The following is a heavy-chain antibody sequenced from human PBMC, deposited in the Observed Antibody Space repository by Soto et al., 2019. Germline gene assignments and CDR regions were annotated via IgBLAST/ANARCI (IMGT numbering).Heavy chain of an antibody. J-gene: IGHJ5*02. CDR3: ARDRLRGYDSSGFCS. Sequence: QVQLVQSGAELRKPGASVKVSCKASGYSFSSYGINWVRQAPGQGLEWMGWINTYNGNRNYAQKFEDRVTMTTATSTNTVYMELRRLKSADTAIYYCARDRLRGYDSSGFCSWGQGTLVTVSS. D-gene: IGHD3-22*01. CDR2: INTYNGNR. V-gene: IGHV1-18*01. CDR1: GYSFSSYG.